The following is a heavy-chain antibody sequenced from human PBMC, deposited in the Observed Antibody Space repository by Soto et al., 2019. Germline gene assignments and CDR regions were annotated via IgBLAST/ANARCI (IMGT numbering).Heavy chain of an antibody. CDR2: VYHSGTT. D-gene: IGHD6-19*01. CDR1: GVSISGSVNY. CDR3: AATSSGGSLAGDY. Sequence: LSLTCTVSGVSISGSVNYWGWIRQPPGKGLEWIGSVYHSGTTYYNPSLKSRVTVSADTSKNHFSLRLSSVTAADTAVYYCAATSSGGSLAGDYWGLGILVTVSS. V-gene: IGHV4-39*02. J-gene: IGHJ4*02.